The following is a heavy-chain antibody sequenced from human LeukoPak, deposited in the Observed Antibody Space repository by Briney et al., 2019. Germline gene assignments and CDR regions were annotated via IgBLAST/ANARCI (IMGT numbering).Heavy chain of an antibody. V-gene: IGHV4-59*01. CDR1: GGSSSSYY. CDR3: AREDEGLLDY. J-gene: IGHJ4*02. CDR2: IYYSGST. Sequence: SETLSLTCTVSGGSSSSYYWSWIRQPPGKGLEWIGYIYYSGSTNYNPSLKSRVTISVDTSKNQFSLKLSSVTAADTAVYYCAREDEGLLDYWGQGTLVTVSS.